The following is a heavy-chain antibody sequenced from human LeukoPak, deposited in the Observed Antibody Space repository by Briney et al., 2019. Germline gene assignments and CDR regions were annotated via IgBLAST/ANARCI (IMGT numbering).Heavy chain of an antibody. CDR2: INHSGST. Sequence: SETLSLTCAAYGGSFSGYYWSWIRQPPGKGLEWIGEINHSGSTNYNPSLKSRVTMSVDTSKNQFSLKLSSVTAADTAVYYCARDTYYYGSGSHFFDYWGQGTLVTVSS. CDR1: GGSFSGYY. J-gene: IGHJ4*02. V-gene: IGHV4-34*01. D-gene: IGHD3-10*01. CDR3: ARDTYYYGSGSHFFDY.